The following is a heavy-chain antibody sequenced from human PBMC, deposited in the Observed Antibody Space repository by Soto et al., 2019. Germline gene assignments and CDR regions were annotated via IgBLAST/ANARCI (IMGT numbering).Heavy chain of an antibody. CDR3: TRGGLWFGRIDAFDI. J-gene: IGHJ3*02. V-gene: IGHV3-49*03. Sequence: GGSLRLSCTASGFTFGDYAMSWFRQAPGKGLEWVGFIRSKAYGGTTEYAASVKGRFAISRDDSKSIAYLQMNSLKTEDTAVYYCTRGGLWFGRIDAFDIWGQGTMVTVSS. CDR2: IRSKAYGGTT. D-gene: IGHD3-10*01. CDR1: GFTFGDYA.